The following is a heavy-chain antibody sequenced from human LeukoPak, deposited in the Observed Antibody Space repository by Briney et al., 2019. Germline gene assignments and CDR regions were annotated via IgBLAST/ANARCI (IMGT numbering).Heavy chain of an antibody. CDR3: ARMWGDSSGWYYFEY. V-gene: IGHV3-30*04. Sequence: PGGSLRLSCAASGFTFSSYAMHWVRQAPGKGLEWVAVISYDGSNKYYADSVKGRFTISRDNSKNTLYLQMNSLRAEDTAVYYCARMWGDSSGWYYFEYWGQRTLVTVSS. CDR1: GFTFSSYA. J-gene: IGHJ4*02. D-gene: IGHD6-19*01. CDR2: ISYDGSNK.